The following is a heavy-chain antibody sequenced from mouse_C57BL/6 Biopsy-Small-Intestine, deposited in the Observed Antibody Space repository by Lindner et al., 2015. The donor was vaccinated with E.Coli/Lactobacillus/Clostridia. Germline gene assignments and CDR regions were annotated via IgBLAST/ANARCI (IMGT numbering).Heavy chain of an antibody. J-gene: IGHJ3*01. Sequence: VQLQESGADLVRPGASVKLSCTASGFNIKDDYIHWMKQRPEQGLEWIGWIDPENGDTKYASKFQGKATITADTSSNTAYLQLSSLTSEGTAVYYCTAGSPAYWGQGTLVTVSA. V-gene: IGHV14-4*01. CDR1: GFNIKDDY. CDR2: IDPENGDT. CDR3: TAGSPAY.